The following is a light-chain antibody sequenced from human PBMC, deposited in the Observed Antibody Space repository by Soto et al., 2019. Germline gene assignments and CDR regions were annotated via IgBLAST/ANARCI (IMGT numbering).Light chain of an antibody. CDR3: QTWGKGIVV. CDR1: SGHSSYA. V-gene: IGLV4-69*01. CDR2: LNSDGSH. Sequence: QSVLTQSPSASASLGASVKLTCTLSSGHSSYAIAWHQQQPEKGPRYLMKLNSDGSHSKGDGIPDRFSGSSSGAERYLTISSLQSEDEADYYCQTWGKGIVVFGGGTKVTVL. J-gene: IGLJ2*01.